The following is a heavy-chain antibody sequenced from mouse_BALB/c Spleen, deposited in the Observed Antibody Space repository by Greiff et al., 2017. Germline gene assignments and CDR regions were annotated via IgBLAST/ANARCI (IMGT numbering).Heavy chain of an antibody. V-gene: IGHV1-14*01. CDR3: ARSGYDGSSGDRED. Sequence: EVQLQQSGPELVKPGASVKMSCKASGYTFTSYVMHWVKQKPGQGLEWIGYINPYNDGTKYNEKFKGKATLTSDKSSSTAYMELSSLTSEDSAVYYRARSGYDGSSGDREDWGQGTPLTVSA. D-gene: IGHD1-1*01. CDR2: INPYNDGT. J-gene: IGHJ2*01. CDR1: GYTFTSYV.